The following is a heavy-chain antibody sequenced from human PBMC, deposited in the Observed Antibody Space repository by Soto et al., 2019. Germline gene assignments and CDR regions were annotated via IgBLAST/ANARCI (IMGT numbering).Heavy chain of an antibody. J-gene: IGHJ1*01. D-gene: IGHD4-17*01. Sequence: EVQLVESGGGLVKPGGSLRLSCAASGFTFTNAWMSWVRQAPGKGLEWVGRIKSKTDGGTTDYAAPVKGRFTISRDDSKNTLYLQMNSLKTEDTAVYYCTTARGTYGAEYFPHWGQGTLVTVSS. V-gene: IGHV3-15*01. CDR1: GFTFTNAW. CDR2: IKSKTDGGTT. CDR3: TTARGTYGAEYFPH.